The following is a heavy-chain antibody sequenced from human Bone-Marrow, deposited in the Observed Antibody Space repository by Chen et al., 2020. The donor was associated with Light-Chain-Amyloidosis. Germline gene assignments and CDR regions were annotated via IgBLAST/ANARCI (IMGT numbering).Heavy chain of an antibody. Sequence: QVQLVESGGGVVQPGRSLRLSCAASGFTFSSYAMHWVRQAPGKGREWVAVRSYDGGNKYYSASWKGRFTISRDNSKSTLSLQRSSRGAWDTAVYYCARGHYGMVVWGQGTTVSCSS. CDR2: RSYDGGNK. J-gene: IGHJ6*02. V-gene: IGHV3-30-3*01. CDR1: GFTFSSYA. CDR3: ARGHYGMVV.